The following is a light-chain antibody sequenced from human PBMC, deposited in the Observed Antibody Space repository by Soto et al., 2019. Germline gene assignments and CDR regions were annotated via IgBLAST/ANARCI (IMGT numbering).Light chain of an antibody. V-gene: IGLV2-14*01. CDR2: EVS. Sequence: QSALTQSASVSGSPGQSITISCTGTSSDVGGYNYVSWYQQHSGKAPKLMIYEVSNRPSRVSNRFSGSKSGNTASLTISGLQAEDEADYYCSSYTRSSTSYVFGTGTKLTVL. J-gene: IGLJ1*01. CDR3: SSYTRSSTSYV. CDR1: SSDVGGYNY.